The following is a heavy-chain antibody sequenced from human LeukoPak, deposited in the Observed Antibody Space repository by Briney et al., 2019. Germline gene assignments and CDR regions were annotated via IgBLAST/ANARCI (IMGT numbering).Heavy chain of an antibody. CDR2: IYYSGSP. J-gene: IGHJ3*02. Sequence: SETLSLTCTVSGGSISSSSYYWGWIRQPPGKGLEWIGSIYYSGSPYYNPSLKSRVTISVDTSKKHFSLKLSSVTAADTAVYYCVRGHLVGGWFKYDAFDIWGQGTMVSVSS. V-gene: IGHV4-39*02. D-gene: IGHD6-19*01. CDR3: VRGHLVGGWFKYDAFDI. CDR1: GGSISSSSYY.